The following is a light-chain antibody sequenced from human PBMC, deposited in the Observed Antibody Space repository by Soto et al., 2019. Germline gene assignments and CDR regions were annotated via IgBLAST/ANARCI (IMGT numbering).Light chain of an antibody. CDR1: QSVASY. CDR2: DAS. J-gene: IGKJ1*01. CDR3: QQRDNWPWT. V-gene: IGKV3-11*01. Sequence: EIVLTQSPATLSLSPGDTATLSCRASQSVASYLGWYQEKPGQAPRLLIFDASNRAAGTPARFSGSGSGTDFTLTISGLEPEDFAVYYCQQRDNWPWTFGQGTKVEIK.